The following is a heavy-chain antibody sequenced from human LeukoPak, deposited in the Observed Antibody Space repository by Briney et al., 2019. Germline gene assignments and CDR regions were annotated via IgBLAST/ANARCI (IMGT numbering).Heavy chain of an antibody. V-gene: IGHV1-2*02. J-gene: IGHJ4*02. CDR1: GYTFTGYY. Sequence: ASVKVSRKASGYTFTGYYMHWVRQAPGQGLGWMGWINPNSGSTNYAQKFQGRVTMTRDTSISTAYMELSRLRSDDTAVYYCARVSYYYDSSGYYPLDYWGQGTLVTVSS. CDR2: INPNSGST. D-gene: IGHD3-22*01. CDR3: ARVSYYYDSSGYYPLDY.